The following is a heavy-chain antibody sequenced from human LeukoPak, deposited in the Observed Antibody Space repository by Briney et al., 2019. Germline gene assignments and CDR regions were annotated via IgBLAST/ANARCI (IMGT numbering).Heavy chain of an antibody. D-gene: IGHD7-27*01. Sequence: EASVKVSCKASGGTFSSYAISWVRQAPGQGLEWMGGIIPIFGTANYAQKFQGRVAITTDESTSTAYMEPSSLRSEDTAVYYCARLTGGWFDPWGQGTLVTVSP. CDR3: ARLTGGWFDP. V-gene: IGHV1-69*05. J-gene: IGHJ5*02. CDR2: IIPIFGTA. CDR1: GGTFSSYA.